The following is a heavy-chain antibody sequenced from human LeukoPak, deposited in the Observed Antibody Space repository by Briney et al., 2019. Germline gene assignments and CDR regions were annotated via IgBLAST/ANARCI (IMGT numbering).Heavy chain of an antibody. J-gene: IGHJ4*02. CDR2: ISGSGGST. CDR3: AKSRTRSSWIDY. CDR1: GFTFSSYA. V-gene: IGHV3-23*01. Sequence: GASLRLSCAASGFTFSSYAMSWVRQAPGKGLEWVSAISGSGGSTYYADSVKGRFTISRANSKNTLYLQMNSLRAEDTAVYYCAKSRTRSSWIDYWGQGTLVTVSS. D-gene: IGHD6-13*01.